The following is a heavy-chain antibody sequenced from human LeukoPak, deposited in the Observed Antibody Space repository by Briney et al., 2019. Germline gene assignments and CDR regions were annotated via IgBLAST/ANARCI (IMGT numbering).Heavy chain of an antibody. CDR3: AELGITMIGGV. V-gene: IGHV3-23*01. Sequence: GGSLRLSCAASGFTFSSCAMNWVRQAPGKGLEWVSLISGSGDSTYYPHSVKGRFTISRDNAKNSLYLQMNSLRAEDTAVYYCAELGITMIGGVWGKGTTVTISP. CDR1: GFTFSSCA. J-gene: IGHJ6*04. D-gene: IGHD3-10*02. CDR2: ISGSGDST.